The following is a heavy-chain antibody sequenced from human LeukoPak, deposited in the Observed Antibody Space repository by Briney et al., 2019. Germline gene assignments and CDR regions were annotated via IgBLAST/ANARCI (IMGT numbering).Heavy chain of an antibody. CDR2: ISAYNGNT. CDR1: GYTFTSYG. CDR3: ARDRWENYYYYGMDV. Sequence: GASVKVSCKASGYTFTSYGISWVRQAPGQGLEWMGWISAYNGNTNYAQKLQGRVTMTTDTSTSTAYMELRSLRSDDTAVYYCARDRWENYYYYGMDVWGQGTTVTVS. V-gene: IGHV1-18*01. D-gene: IGHD1-26*01. J-gene: IGHJ6*02.